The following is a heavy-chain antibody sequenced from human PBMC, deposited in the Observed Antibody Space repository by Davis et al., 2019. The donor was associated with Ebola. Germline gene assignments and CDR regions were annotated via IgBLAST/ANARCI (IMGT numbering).Heavy chain of an antibody. CDR1: GGTFSNYA. Sequence: SVKVSCKASGGTFSNYAISWVRQAPGQGLEWMGGIIPIFGTANYAQKFQGRVTITADESTSTAYMELSSLRSEDTAVYYCARDRYCSGGSCYARAPKAWFDPWGQGTLVTVSS. CDR2: IIPIFGTA. D-gene: IGHD2-15*01. J-gene: IGHJ5*02. CDR3: ARDRYCSGGSCYARAPKAWFDP. V-gene: IGHV1-69*13.